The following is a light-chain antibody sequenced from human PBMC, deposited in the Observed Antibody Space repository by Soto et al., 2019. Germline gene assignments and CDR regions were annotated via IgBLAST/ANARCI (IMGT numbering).Light chain of an antibody. J-gene: IGKJ1*01. CDR1: QTIGSW. CDR3: QQYSSFPRT. CDR2: DAS. V-gene: IGKV1-5*01. Sequence: DIQMTQSPSTLSASVGDRVTSTCRASQTIGSWLAWYQQKPGKAPELLIYDASTLEGGVPSRFSGSGSGTEFSLTITSLQPDDFATFYCQQYSSFPRTFGQGTKVEIK.